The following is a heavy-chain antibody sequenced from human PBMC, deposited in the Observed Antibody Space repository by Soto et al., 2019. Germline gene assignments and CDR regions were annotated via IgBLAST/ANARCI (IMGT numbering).Heavy chain of an antibody. CDR2: IYYNGST. J-gene: IGHJ6*02. CDR3: ARLPTVVTETYYYGMDV. D-gene: IGHD4-17*01. CDR1: GGSISSYY. Sequence: QVQLQESGPGLVKPSETLSLTCTVSGGSISSYYWSWIRQPPGKGLEWIGYIYYNGSTNYNPSLKSRVTISVDTSKNQFSLKLSSVTAADTAVYYCARLPTVVTETYYYGMDVWGQGTTVTVSS. V-gene: IGHV4-59*08.